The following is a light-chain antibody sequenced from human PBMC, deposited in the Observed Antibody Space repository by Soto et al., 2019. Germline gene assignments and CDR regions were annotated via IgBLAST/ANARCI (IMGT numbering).Light chain of an antibody. CDR3: YSYAHSNTFV. J-gene: IGLJ1*01. CDR1: SSDVGSYNL. V-gene: IGLV2-23*01. Sequence: QSALTQPASVSGSPGQSITISCTGTSSDVGSYNLVSWYQQHPGPAPKLMIYEGSKRPSGVSNRFSGSKSGNTASLTISGLQAEDEADYYCYSYAHSNTFVFGTGTKVTVL. CDR2: EGS.